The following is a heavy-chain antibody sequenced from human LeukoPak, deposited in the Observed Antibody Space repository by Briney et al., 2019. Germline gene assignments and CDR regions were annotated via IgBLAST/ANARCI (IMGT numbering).Heavy chain of an antibody. CDR3: ARHKGTEVAIPPLLDH. V-gene: IGHV4-39*01. Sequence: PSETLSLTCTVSGGSISSSSYYWGWTRQPPGKGLEWIGTIYYSGSTYYNPSLKSRVTISVDTSKNQFSLELSSVTATDTAVYYCARHKGTEVAIPPLLDHWGQGTLVTVSS. CDR1: GGSISSSSYY. J-gene: IGHJ4*02. CDR2: IYYSGST. D-gene: IGHD2-21*01.